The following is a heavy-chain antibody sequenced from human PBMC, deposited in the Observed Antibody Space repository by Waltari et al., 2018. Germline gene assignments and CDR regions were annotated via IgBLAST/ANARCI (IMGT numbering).Heavy chain of an antibody. J-gene: IGHJ2*01. V-gene: IGHV3-48*04. CDR2: ISSSSDLK. Sequence: DVQLVESGGGLVQPGGSLRLSCAAFGFTFTAYSMNWVRQAPGKGLEWIAYISSSSDLKYSADSVKCRFTISRDNAKNSVYMQMTSLRADDTAVYYCAGIRRGYWFFDLWGRGTLVTVSS. D-gene: IGHD3-10*01. CDR1: GFTFTAYS. CDR3: AGIRRGYWFFDL.